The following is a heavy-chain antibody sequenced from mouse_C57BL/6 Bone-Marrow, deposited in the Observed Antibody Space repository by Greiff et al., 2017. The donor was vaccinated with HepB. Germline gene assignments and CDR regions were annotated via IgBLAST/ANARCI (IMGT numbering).Heavy chain of an antibody. V-gene: IGHV1-53*01. D-gene: IGHD1-1*01. J-gene: IGHJ1*03. Sequence: QVQLQQPGTELVKPGASVKLSCKASGYTFTSYWMHWVKQRPGQGLEWIGNINPSNGGTNYNEKFKSKATLTVAKSSSTAYMQLSSLTSEDSAVYYSARRGGSSLYWYFDVWGTGTTVTVSS. CDR3: ARRGGSSLYWYFDV. CDR2: INPSNGGT. CDR1: GYTFTSYW.